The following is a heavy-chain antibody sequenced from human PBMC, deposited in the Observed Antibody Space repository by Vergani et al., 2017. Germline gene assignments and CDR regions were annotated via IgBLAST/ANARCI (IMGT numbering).Heavy chain of an antibody. CDR2: IHTGGST. Sequence: QVQLQESGPGLVKPSETLSLTCTVSGYSISSGYYWGWIRQPPGKGPEWIGHIHTGGSTDLNPSFKSRVTISVDTSKSQFSLKLNSVTVADTAVDYCARSRPYCTSGSCPAIWGQGTLVTVSS. D-gene: IGHD2-15*01. V-gene: IGHV4-38-2*02. J-gene: IGHJ4*02. CDR1: GYSISSGYY. CDR3: ARSRPYCTSGSCPAI.